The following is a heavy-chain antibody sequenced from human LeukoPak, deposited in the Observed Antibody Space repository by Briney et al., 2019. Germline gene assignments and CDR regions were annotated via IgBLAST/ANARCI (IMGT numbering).Heavy chain of an antibody. D-gene: IGHD6-13*01. CDR3: ARDPAGIAAVH. CDR1: GYSISSGYY. V-gene: IGHV4-38-2*02. J-gene: IGHJ4*02. CDR2: IYHSGST. Sequence: PSETLSLTCTVSGYSISSGYYWGWIRQPPGKGLEWIGSIYHSGSTYYNPSLKSRVTISVDTSKNQFSLKLSSVTAADTAVYYCARDPAGIAAVHWGQGTLVTVSS.